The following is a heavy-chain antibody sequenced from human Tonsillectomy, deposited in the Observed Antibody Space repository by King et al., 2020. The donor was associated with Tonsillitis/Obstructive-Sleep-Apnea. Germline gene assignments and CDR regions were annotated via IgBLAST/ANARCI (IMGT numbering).Heavy chain of an antibody. D-gene: IGHD3-10*01. CDR2: VSYSGST. CDR1: GGSITNYY. J-gene: IGHJ4*02. Sequence: QLQESGPGLVKPSETLSLTCTVSGGSITNYYWSWLRQPPGKGLEWIGYVSYSGSTKFNPSLNSRVIISIDTSKNQFSLKLSSVTPADTAVYFCARSYGSGSYFDSWGQGTLVTVSS. V-gene: IGHV4-59*01. CDR3: ARSYGSGSYFDS.